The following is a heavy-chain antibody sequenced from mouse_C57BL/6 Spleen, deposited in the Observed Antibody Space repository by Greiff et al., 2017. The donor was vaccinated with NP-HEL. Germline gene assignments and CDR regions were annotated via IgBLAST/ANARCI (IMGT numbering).Heavy chain of an antibody. D-gene: IGHD1-1*01. CDR1: GYTFTSYW. J-gene: IGHJ2*01. CDR2: IYPSDSET. Sequence: QVQLQQPGAELVRPGSSVKLSCKASGYTFTSYWMAWVKQRPGQGLEWIGNIYPSDSETHYNQKFKDKATLTVDKSSSTAYMQLSSLTSEDSAVYYCARAGYYGTYFDYWGQGTTLTVSS. CDR3: ARAGYYGTYFDY. V-gene: IGHV1-61*01.